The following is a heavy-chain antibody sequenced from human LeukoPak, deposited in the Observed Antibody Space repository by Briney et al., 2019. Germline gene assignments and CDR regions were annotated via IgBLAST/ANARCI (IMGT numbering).Heavy chain of an antibody. CDR3: ARWPQSDFDY. CDR2: IYYSGST. V-gene: IGHV4-39*01. CDR1: GGSISSSSYY. D-gene: IGHD3-3*01. Sequence: PPETLSLTCTVSGGSISSSSYYWGWIRQPPGKGLEWIGSIYYSGSTYYNPSLKSRVTISVDTSKNQFSLKLSSVTAADTAVYYCARWPQSDFDYWGQGTLVTVSS. J-gene: IGHJ4*02.